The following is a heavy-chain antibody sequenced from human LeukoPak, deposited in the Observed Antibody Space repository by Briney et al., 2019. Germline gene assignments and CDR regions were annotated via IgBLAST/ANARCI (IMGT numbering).Heavy chain of an antibody. Sequence: GGSLRLSCAASGFTFSSYAVSWVRQAPGKGLEWVSAISGSGGSTYYADSVKGRFTISRDNSKNTLYLQMNSLRAENTAVYYCAKDSLIVGATTLWFDPWGQGTLVTVSS. CDR1: GFTFSSYA. CDR3: AKDSLIVGATTLWFDP. J-gene: IGHJ5*02. D-gene: IGHD1-26*01. V-gene: IGHV3-23*01. CDR2: ISGSGGST.